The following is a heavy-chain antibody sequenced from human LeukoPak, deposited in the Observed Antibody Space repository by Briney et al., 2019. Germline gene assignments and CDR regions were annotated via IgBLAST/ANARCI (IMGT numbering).Heavy chain of an antibody. D-gene: IGHD1-14*01. CDR1: GGTFSSYA. Sequence: SVKVSCKASGGTFSSYAISWVRQAPGQGLEWMRGIIPIFGTANYAQKFQGRVTITADKSTSTAYMELSSLRSEATAGYYFATRGPATGPPGSFDPWGQGSLVTVSS. J-gene: IGHJ5*02. CDR2: IIPIFGTA. V-gene: IGHV1-69*06. CDR3: ATRGPATGPPGSFDP.